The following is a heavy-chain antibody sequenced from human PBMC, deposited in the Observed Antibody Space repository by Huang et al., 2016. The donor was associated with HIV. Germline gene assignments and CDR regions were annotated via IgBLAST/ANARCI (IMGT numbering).Heavy chain of an antibody. D-gene: IGHD2-15*01. CDR2: MNPNSGNT. CDR3: ARADPGYCSGGSCKEFDY. Sequence: QVQLVQSEAEVKKPGASVKVSCKASGYTFTHYDINWLRQAAGQGLEWMGWMNPNSGNTGYAQKFQGRVTITRNTSISTAYMELSGLRSEDTAVYYCARADPGYCSGGSCKEFDYWGQGTLVTVSS. CDR1: GYTFTHYD. V-gene: IGHV1-8*03. J-gene: IGHJ4*02.